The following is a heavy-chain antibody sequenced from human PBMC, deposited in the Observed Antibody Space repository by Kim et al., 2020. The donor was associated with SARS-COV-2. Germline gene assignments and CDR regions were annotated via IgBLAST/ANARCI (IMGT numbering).Heavy chain of an antibody. CDR2: IGTAGDT. V-gene: IGHV3-13*01. J-gene: IGHJ6*02. Sequence: GGSLRLSCTASGFTFSSYDMHSVRQATGKGLEWVSAIGTAGDTYYPGSVKGRFTISRENAKNSLYLQMNSLRAGDTAVYYCARAIRGYYYYGMDVWGQGTTVTVSS. D-gene: IGHD3-10*01. CDR3: ARAIRGYYYYGMDV. CDR1: GFTFSSYD.